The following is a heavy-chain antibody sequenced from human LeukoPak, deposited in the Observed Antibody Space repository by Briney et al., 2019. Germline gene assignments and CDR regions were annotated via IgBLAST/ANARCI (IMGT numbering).Heavy chain of an antibody. CDR2: IKSDGSEK. J-gene: IGHJ6*04. CDR3: AELGITMIGGV. V-gene: IGHV3-7*01. D-gene: IGHD3-10*02. CDR1: GFTFSSHG. Sequence: GGSLRLSCAASGFTFSSHGMSWVRQAPGKGLEWVANIKSDGSEKHYVDSVKGRFTISRDNTKNSLYLQMNSLRAEDTAVYYCAELGITMIGGVWGKGTTVTISS.